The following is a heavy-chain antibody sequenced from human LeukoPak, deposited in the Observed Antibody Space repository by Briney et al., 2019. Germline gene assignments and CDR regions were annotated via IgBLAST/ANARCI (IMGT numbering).Heavy chain of an antibody. CDR2: INNNGANT. CDR1: GFTFSTYG. CDR3: ARAKTASYDFWSGYNAPTLYYYYMDV. D-gene: IGHD3-3*01. Sequence: GGSLRLSCAASGFTFSTYGMSWVRQAPGKGLEWVSGINNNGANTYYADSVKGRFTISRDNSKNTLYLQMNSLRAEDTAVYYCARAKTASYDFWSGYNAPTLYYYYMDVWGKGTTVTVSS. V-gene: IGHV3-23*01. J-gene: IGHJ6*03.